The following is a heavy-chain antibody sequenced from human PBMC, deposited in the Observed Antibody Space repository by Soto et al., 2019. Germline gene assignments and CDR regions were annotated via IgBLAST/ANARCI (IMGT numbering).Heavy chain of an antibody. V-gene: IGHV1-69*13. CDR2: IIPIFGTA. CDR1: GGTFSSYA. J-gene: IGHJ5*02. D-gene: IGHD2-2*01. CDR3: ASPLRYCSSTSCSGGHNCFDP. Sequence: GASVKVSCKASGGTFSSYAISWVRQAPGQGLEWMGGIIPIFGTANYAQKFQGRVTITADESTSTAYMELSSLRSGDTAVYYCASPLRYCSSTSCSGGHNCFDPWGRGTLVTVSS.